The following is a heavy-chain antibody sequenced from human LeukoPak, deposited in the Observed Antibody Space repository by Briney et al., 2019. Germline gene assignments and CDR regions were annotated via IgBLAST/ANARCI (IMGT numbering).Heavy chain of an antibody. V-gene: IGHV5-51*01. CDR3: ARHFHSVEFGF. CDR2: IYPGGSNG. Sequence: GESLKISCKCSGFDFTAYGIAWVRQMPGKGLEWMGNIYPGGSNGRYSPSFQGQVTMSADKSITTVYLQWSSLKASDTAMYYCARHFHSVEFGFWGQGSLVTVST. D-gene: IGHD5-18*01. J-gene: IGHJ4*02. CDR1: GFDFTAYG.